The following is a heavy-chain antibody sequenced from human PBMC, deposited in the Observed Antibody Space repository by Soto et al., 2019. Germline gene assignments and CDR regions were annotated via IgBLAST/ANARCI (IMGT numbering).Heavy chain of an antibody. D-gene: IGHD6-6*01. Sequence: PGESLKISCQDSGYGFTTKWISWVRQMPGKGLEWVGMVDPSDSYTDYSPSFRGHVIISVDRSVSTAYLEWSSLKASDSAIYYCVRYSSNTVAARAPSDPWGQGTMVTVSS. J-gene: IGHJ5*02. V-gene: IGHV5-10-1*01. CDR3: VRYSSNTVAARAPSDP. CDR2: VDPSDSYT. CDR1: GYGFTTKW.